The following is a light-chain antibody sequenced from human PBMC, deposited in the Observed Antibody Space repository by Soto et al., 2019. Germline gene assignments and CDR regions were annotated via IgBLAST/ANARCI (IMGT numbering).Light chain of an antibody. V-gene: IGKV1-5*03. CDR1: QDLDKW. CDR2: KSS. Sequence: ILMSQSPSSLSASVGDRVTITCRASQDLDKWLAWYQQKPGKAPNLLIYKSSSLREVVPSTFSGFGSGTEYILTISDLQPDNFRTYYCQQYYSYWTFCQGTMVDIK. CDR3: QQYYSYWT. J-gene: IGKJ1*01.